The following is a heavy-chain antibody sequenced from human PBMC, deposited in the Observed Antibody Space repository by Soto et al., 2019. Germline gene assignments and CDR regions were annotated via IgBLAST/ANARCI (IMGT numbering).Heavy chain of an antibody. CDR1: GFTFSSYA. D-gene: IGHD5-12*01. J-gene: IGHJ4*02. CDR2: ISYDGSNK. V-gene: IGHV3-30-3*01. Sequence: GGSLRLSCAASGFTFSSYAMHWVRQAPGKGLEWVAVISYDGSNKYYADSVKGRFTISRDNSKNTLYLQMNSLRAEDTAVYYCARDVADYWGQGTLVTVSS. CDR3: ARDVADY.